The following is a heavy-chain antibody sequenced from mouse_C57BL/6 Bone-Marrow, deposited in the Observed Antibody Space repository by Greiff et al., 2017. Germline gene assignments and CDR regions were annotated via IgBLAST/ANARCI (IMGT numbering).Heavy chain of an antibody. V-gene: IGHV1-80*01. J-gene: IGHJ1*03. Sequence: VQLQESGAELVKPGASVKISCKASGYAFSSYWMNWVKQRPGKGLEWIGQIYPGDGDPNYNGKFKGKDTLTADKSSSTAYMQLSSLTSRVSSVYFWARRHDGYGYCGFDVWGTGTTVTVSA. CDR2: IYPGDGDP. D-gene: IGHD1-2*01. CDR3: ARRHDGYGYCGFDV. CDR1: GYAFSSYW.